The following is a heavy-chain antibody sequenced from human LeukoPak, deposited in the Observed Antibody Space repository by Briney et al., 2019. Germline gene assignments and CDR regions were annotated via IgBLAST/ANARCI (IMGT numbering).Heavy chain of an antibody. D-gene: IGHD1-14*01. CDR1: GFTFSSYG. CDR2: ISYDGSNK. J-gene: IGHJ4*02. CDR3: ARGEPVILAF. V-gene: IGHV3-30*19. Sequence: GGSLRLSCVASGFTFSSYGMHWVRQAPGKGLEWVAVISYDGSNKYYADSVKGRFTISRDNSKNTLYLQLNSLRAEDTAVYYCARGEPVILAFWGQGTLVTVSS.